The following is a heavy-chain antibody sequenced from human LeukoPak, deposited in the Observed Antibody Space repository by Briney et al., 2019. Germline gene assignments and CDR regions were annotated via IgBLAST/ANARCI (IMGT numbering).Heavy chain of an antibody. V-gene: IGHV3-23*01. Sequence: PGGSLRLSCAASGFTFSSYAMSWVRQAPGKGLEWVSAISGSGGSTYHADSVKGRFTISRDNSKNTLYLQMNSLRAEDTAVYYCAKESLVVVAVPDAFDIWGQGTMVTVSS. CDR2: ISGSGGST. D-gene: IGHD2-15*01. CDR3: AKESLVVVAVPDAFDI. J-gene: IGHJ3*02. CDR1: GFTFSSYA.